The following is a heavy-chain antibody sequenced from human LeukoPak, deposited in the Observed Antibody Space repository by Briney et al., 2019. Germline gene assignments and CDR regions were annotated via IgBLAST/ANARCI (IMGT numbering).Heavy chain of an antibody. CDR2: IRSDGSDQ. V-gene: IGHV3-30*02. CDR1: GFRFSGYG. J-gene: IGHJ4*02. D-gene: IGHD5-18*01. CDR3: AKDAGYNYAYSFDY. Sequence: PGGSLRLSCAASGFRFSGYGMHWVRQAPGKGLEWVAFIRSDGSDQNYADSVKGRFTISRDKSKNTLYLQLNSLRADDTAVYYCAKDAGYNYAYSFDYWGQGTLLTVSS.